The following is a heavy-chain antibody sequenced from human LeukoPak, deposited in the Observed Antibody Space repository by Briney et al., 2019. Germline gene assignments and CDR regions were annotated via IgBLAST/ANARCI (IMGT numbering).Heavy chain of an antibody. V-gene: IGHV1-2*02. Sequence: VASVKVSCKASEYTFTAYDMHWVRQAPGQGLEWMGWINPRSGGRDYAQKFQGRVTMTRDTSISTAYMEPSRLTSDDTAVYYCTRDVTGDYWFDPWGQGTLVTVSS. CDR1: EYTFTAYD. CDR2: INPRSGGR. CDR3: TRDVTGDYWFDP. D-gene: IGHD3-16*01. J-gene: IGHJ5*02.